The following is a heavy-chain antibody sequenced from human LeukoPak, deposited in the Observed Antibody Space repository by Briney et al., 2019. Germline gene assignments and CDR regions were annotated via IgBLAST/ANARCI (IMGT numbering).Heavy chain of an antibody. CDR3: AREHGIYCSSTSCPGYFDY. CDR1: GGTFSSYA. Sequence: GASVKVSCKASGGTFSSYAISWVRQAPGQGLEWMGRIIPILGIANYAQKFQGRVTITADKSTSTAYMELSSLRSEDTAVYYCAREHGIYCSSTSCPGYFDYWGQGTMVTVSS. V-gene: IGHV1-69*04. CDR2: IIPILGIA. J-gene: IGHJ4*02. D-gene: IGHD2-2*01.